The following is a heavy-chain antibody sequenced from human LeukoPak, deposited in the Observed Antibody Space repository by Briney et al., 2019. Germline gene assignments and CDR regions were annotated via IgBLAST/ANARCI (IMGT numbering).Heavy chain of an antibody. CDR3: AKCAAGTTFDY. V-gene: IGHV3-9*01. D-gene: IGHD6-13*01. J-gene: IGHJ4*02. CDR2: ISWNSGGI. CDR1: GFTFDDYA. Sequence: PGGSLRLSCAASGFTFDDYAMHWVRQAPGKGLEWVSGISWNSGGIGYADSVKGRFTISRDNAKNSLYLQMDSLRAEDTALYYCAKCAAGTTFDYWGQGTLVTVSS.